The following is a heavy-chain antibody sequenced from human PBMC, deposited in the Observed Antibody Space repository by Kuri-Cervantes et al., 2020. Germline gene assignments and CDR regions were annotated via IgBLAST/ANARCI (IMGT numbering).Heavy chain of an antibody. CDR1: GYTFTSYD. Sequence: ASVKVSCKASGYTFTSYDINWVRQATGLGLEWMGWMNPNSGNTGYAQKFQGRVTMTRNTSISTAYMELSSLRSEDTAVYYCARTTILATIDYYYYYMDVWGKGTTVTVSS. CDR2: MNPNSGNT. D-gene: IGHD1-26*01. J-gene: IGHJ6*03. V-gene: IGHV1-8*02. CDR3: ARTTILATIDYYYYYMDV.